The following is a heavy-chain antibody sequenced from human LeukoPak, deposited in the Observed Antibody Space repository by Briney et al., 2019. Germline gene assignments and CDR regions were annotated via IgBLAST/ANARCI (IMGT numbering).Heavy chain of an antibody. V-gene: IGHV5-51*03. Sequence: KPGESLKISCKGSGYSFTKNWIGWVRQMPGKGLEWMGIIYPPDSDTRYGRSFQGQVTISVDESITTAYLQWSSLKASDTAMYYCARSSSYSPHYFDSWGQGTLVTVSS. J-gene: IGHJ4*02. CDR3: ARSSSYSPHYFDS. CDR2: IYPPDSDT. CDR1: GYSFTKNW. D-gene: IGHD3-22*01.